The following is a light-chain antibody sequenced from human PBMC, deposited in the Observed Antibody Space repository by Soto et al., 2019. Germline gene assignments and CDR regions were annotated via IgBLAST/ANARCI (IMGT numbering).Light chain of an antibody. CDR3: QQYNNWSWT. V-gene: IGKV3D-15*01. CDR1: QSVSSN. CDR2: DAS. Sequence: EIVMTPSPATLSVSPGERATLSCRASQSVSSNLAWYQQTPGQAPRLLIYDASNRATGIPARSSGSGSGTDFTLTISSLESEDFAIYYCQQYNNWSWTFGQGTKVDIK. J-gene: IGKJ1*01.